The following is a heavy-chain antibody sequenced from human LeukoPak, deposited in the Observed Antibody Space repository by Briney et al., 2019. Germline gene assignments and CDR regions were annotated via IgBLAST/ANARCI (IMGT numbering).Heavy chain of an antibody. V-gene: IGHV3-23*01. D-gene: IGHD1-26*01. J-gene: IGHJ4*02. CDR3: AKADIVGAWRHYFDY. CDR1: GCTFSNYA. CDR2: ISGGGGTT. Sequence: GGSLRLSCAAAGCTFSNYAMSWLRQAPGNLLELVSTISGGGGTTYYADSVKGLFTISRDNSKNTLYLQMNSLRAEDTAVYYCAKADIVGAWRHYFDYWGQGTLITVSS.